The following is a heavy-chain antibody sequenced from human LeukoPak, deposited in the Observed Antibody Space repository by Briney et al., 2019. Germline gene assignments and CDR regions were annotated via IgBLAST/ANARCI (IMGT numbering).Heavy chain of an antibody. V-gene: IGHV3-7*01. J-gene: IGHJ4*02. D-gene: IGHD3-22*01. CDR3: ARHNYDSSGYHDY. Sequence: GGFLRLSCAASGFTFSSYWMSWVRQAPGKGLEWVANIKQDGSEKYYVDSVKGRFTISRDNAKNSLYLQMNSLRAEDTAVYYCARHNYDSSGYHDYWGQGTLVTVSS. CDR2: IKQDGSEK. CDR1: GFTFSSYW.